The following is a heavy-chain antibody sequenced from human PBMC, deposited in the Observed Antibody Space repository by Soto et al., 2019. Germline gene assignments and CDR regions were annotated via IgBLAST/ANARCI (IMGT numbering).Heavy chain of an antibody. Sequence: GESLKLSCKGSGYSFTSYWISWVRQMPGKGLEWMGRIDPSDSYTNYSPSFQGHVTISADKSISTAYLQWSSLKASDTAMYYCASRSGGYYSYYGMDVWGQGTTVTVSS. CDR2: IDPSDSYT. D-gene: IGHD3-3*01. J-gene: IGHJ6*02. V-gene: IGHV5-10-1*01. CDR3: ASRSGGYYSYYGMDV. CDR1: GYSFTSYW.